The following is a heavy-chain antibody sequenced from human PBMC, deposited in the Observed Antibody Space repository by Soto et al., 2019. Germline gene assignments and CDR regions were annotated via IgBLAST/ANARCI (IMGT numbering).Heavy chain of an antibody. D-gene: IGHD1-1*01. CDR3: AKAAQTRFDWNDLGNWFDP. Sequence: SVKVSCKESGCTFSSYAIAWVRQAPGQGLEWMGGIIPIFGIPNYAQKFQGRVAITADESTNTAYMELSSLRSDDTAVYYCAKAAQTRFDWNDLGNWFDPWGQGTLVTVSS. V-gene: IGHV1-69*13. J-gene: IGHJ5*02. CDR1: GCTFSSYA. CDR2: IIPIFGIP.